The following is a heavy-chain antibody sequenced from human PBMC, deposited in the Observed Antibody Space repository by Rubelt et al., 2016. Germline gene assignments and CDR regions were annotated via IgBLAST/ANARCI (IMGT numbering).Heavy chain of an antibody. CDR2: IIPILGIE. CDR3: ARGGVPAATWFDP. D-gene: IGHD2-2*01. CDR1: GGTFSSYA. J-gene: IGHJ5*02. V-gene: IGHV1-69*04. Sequence: QVQLVQSGAEVKKPGSSVKVSCKASGGTFSSYAISWVRQAPGQGLEWMGRIIPILGIENYAQKFQGRVTFTAEKSTSTAYMEVGSLGSEDTAVDYCARGGVPAATWFDPWGQGTLVTVSS.